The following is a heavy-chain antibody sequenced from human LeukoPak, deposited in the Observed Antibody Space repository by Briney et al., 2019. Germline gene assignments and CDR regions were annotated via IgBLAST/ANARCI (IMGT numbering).Heavy chain of an antibody. CDR1: GGSFSGYY. D-gene: IGHD4-17*01. Sequence: SETLSLTCAVYGGSFSGYYWSWIRQPPGKGLEWNGEINHSGSTNYNPSLKSRVTISVDTSKNQFSLKLSSVTAADTAVYYCARNGDYYFDYWGQGTLVTVSS. V-gene: IGHV4-34*01. J-gene: IGHJ4*02. CDR3: ARNGDYYFDY. CDR2: INHSGST.